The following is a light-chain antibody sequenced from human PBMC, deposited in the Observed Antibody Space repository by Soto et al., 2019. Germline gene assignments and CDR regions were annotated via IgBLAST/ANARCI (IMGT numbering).Light chain of an antibody. V-gene: IGLV2-11*01. CDR2: YVY. J-gene: IGLJ1*01. CDR3: CSYEDPYTFI. Sequence: QSALTQPRSVSASPGQSVTISCTGSSNVCGAYNYVSWYQKFPAKAPKLMIYYVYKRPSGFSDLFSGFKSGNTASLTFSGLQAADEADYYCCSYEDPYTFIFGTGTKVTVL. CDR1: SNVCGAYNY.